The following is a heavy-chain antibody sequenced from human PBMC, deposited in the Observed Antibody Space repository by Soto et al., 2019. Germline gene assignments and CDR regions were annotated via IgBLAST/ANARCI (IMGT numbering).Heavy chain of an antibody. CDR3: TTVAPAILEWFSWFDP. Sequence: GGSLRLSCAASGFTFSNAWMSWVRQAPGKGLEWVGRIKSKTDGGTTDYAAPVKGRFTISRDDSKNTLYLQMNSLKTEDTAVYYCTTVAPAILEWFSWFDPWGQGTLVTVSS. J-gene: IGHJ5*02. V-gene: IGHV3-15*01. CDR2: IKSKTDGGTT. CDR1: GFTFSNAW. D-gene: IGHD3-3*01.